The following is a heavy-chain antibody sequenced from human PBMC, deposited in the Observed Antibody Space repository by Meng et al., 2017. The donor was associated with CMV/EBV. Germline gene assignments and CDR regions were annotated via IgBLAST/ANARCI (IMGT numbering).Heavy chain of an antibody. D-gene: IGHD2/OR15-2a*01. Sequence: GSLRLSCAVYGGSFSGYYWSWIRQPPGKGLEWIGEINHSGGTNYNPSLKSRVTISVDTSKNQFSLKLSSVTAADTAVYYCARVISGYWGPGTLVTVSS. CDR2: INHSGGT. J-gene: IGHJ4*02. CDR3: ARVISGY. CDR1: GGSFSGYY. V-gene: IGHV4-34*01.